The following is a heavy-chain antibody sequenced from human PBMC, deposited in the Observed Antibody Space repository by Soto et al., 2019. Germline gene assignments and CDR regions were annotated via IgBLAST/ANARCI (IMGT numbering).Heavy chain of an antibody. CDR1: GGSISSGDYY. V-gene: IGHV4-30-4*01. D-gene: IGHD6-19*01. CDR2: IYYSGST. CDR3: ARDRLGAVAPTGWFDP. J-gene: IGHJ5*02. Sequence: QVQLQESGPGLVKPSQTLSLTCTVSGGSISSGDYYWSWIRQPPGKGLEWIGYIYYSGSTYYNPSLKRRVTISVDTSKNQFSLKLSSVTAADTAVYYCARDRLGAVAPTGWFDPWGQGTLVTVSS.